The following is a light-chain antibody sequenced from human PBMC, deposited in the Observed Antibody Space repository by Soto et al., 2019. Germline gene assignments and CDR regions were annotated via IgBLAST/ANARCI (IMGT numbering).Light chain of an antibody. V-gene: IGKV3-15*01. CDR2: GAS. CDR1: QSVSSN. CDR3: QQYNNWPRT. Sequence: EIVMTQSPATLSVSPGERATLSCRASQSVSSNLAWYQQKPGQAPRLLIYGASTRATGIPARFSGSGSGTEFTPTISRLQSKDFAVYYCQQYNNWPRTFGQGTKVEIK. J-gene: IGKJ1*01.